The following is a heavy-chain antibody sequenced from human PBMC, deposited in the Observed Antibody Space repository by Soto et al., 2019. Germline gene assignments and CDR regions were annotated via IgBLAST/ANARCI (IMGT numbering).Heavy chain of an antibody. CDR1: GFTFSSYA. CDR2: ISYDGSNK. J-gene: IGHJ6*02. CDR3: ARSYYMWGVLPLNYYYGMDV. Sequence: SGGSLRVCWAASGFTFSSYAMHWVGEAPGKGLEWVAVISYDGSNKYYADSVKGRFTISRDNSKNTLYLQMNSLRAEDTAVYYCARSYYMWGVLPLNYYYGMDVWGQGTTVTVSS. D-gene: IGHD3-10*01. V-gene: IGHV3-30-3*01.